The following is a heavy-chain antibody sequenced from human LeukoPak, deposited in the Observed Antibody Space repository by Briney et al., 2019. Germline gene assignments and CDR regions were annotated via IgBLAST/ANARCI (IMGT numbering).Heavy chain of an antibody. V-gene: IGHV3-23*01. Sequence: PGGSLRLSCAASGFIFSSNWMHWVRQAPGKGLEWVSAISGSGGSTYYADSVKGRFTISRDNSKNTLYLQMNSLRAEDTAVYYCAKGIAVAGTRGYFDYWAREPWSPSPQ. CDR1: GFIFSSNW. CDR3: AKGIAVAGTRGYFDY. D-gene: IGHD6-19*01. CDR2: ISGSGGST. J-gene: IGHJ4*02.